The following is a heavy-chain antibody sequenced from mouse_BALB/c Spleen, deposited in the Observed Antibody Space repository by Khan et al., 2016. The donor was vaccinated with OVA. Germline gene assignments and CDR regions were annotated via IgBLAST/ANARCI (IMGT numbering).Heavy chain of an antibody. V-gene: IGHV3-5*02. CDR3: ARDYGSYYWYIDV. CDR1: GISIITGNYR. D-gene: IGHD1-1*01. CDR2: IYYSGTI. J-gene: IGHJ1*01. Sequence: EVQLQESGPGLVKPSQTVSLTCTVTGISIITGNYRWSWIRQFPGNKLEWIGNIYYSGTITYNPSFTSRTTITRDTSRCKFLLEMYSLTAEHKTTYFSARDYGSYYWYIDVWGAGTTVTVSS.